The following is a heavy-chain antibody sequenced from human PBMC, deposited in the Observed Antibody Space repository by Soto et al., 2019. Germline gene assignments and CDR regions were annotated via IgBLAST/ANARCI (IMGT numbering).Heavy chain of an antibody. J-gene: IGHJ4*02. CDR1: GGTFSSYA. CDR2: IIPIFGTA. CDR3: AGDSVRGYGYGYVFGY. V-gene: IGHV1-69*12. D-gene: IGHD5-18*01. Sequence: QVQLVQSGAEVKKPGSSVKVSCKASGGTFSSYAISWVRQAPGQGLEWMGGIIPIFGTANYAQKFQGRVTITADESPSTAYMGLSSLRSEDTAVYYCAGDSVRGYGYGYVFGYWGRGTLVTVSS.